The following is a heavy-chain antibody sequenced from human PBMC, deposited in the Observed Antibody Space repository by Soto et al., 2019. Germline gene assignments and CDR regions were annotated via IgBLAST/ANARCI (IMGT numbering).Heavy chain of an antibody. Sequence: QLQLQESGPRLVKSSETLSLTCSVPGGSITRSSHYWGWIRQPPGKGLEWIGTIYFTEGTYYNQSLKSRVTCSFDAASNHLSLKLSSVTAADTAVYYCTRPHCHGGTWYFTCWGQGALVTVSA. J-gene: IGHJ4*02. V-gene: IGHV4-39*02. D-gene: IGHD2-15*01. CDR2: IYFTEGT. CDR1: GGSITRSSHY. CDR3: TRPHCHGGTWYFTC.